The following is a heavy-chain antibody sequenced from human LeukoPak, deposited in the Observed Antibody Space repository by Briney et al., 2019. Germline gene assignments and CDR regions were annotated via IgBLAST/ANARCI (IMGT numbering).Heavy chain of an antibody. CDR3: ARDENFGTGSTH. J-gene: IGHJ4*02. V-gene: IGHV1-69*13. Sequence: SVKVSCKASGGTFSGYAFSWVRQAPGQGLEWMGGILPIFGTTPYAQNFQGRVTVSADESTSTVYLALTNLTFEDTAIYYCARDENFGTGSTHWGQGIPVTVAS. D-gene: IGHD3/OR15-3a*01. CDR2: ILPIFGTT. CDR1: GGTFSGYA.